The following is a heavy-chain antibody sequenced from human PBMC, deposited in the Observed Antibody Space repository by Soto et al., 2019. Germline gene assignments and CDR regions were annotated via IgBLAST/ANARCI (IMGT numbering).Heavy chain of an antibody. J-gene: IGHJ4*02. CDR1: GYSFTSYG. CDR2: ISFYNGDP. CDR3: ATHYFDY. V-gene: IGHV1-18*01. Sequence: SVKVSCKASGYSFTSYGISWVRQAPGQGLQWMGWISFYNGDPNYAQKFQGRVTMTTDTSTRTAYMELSSLRSEDTAVYYCATHYFDYWGQGTLVTVSS.